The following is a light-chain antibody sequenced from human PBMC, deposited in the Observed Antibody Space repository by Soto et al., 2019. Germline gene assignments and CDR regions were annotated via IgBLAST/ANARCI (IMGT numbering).Light chain of an antibody. CDR1: QGISRW. J-gene: IGKJ4*01. CDR2: ATS. Sequence: DIQMTQSPSSVSASVGYIFTITCRAGQGISRWLAWYQKKPGKAPKVLIYATSRLQSGVPSRLRGSGYGTDLTITISSMKNEDFATYFCQQTNSFTLTFGGGTKVDI. V-gene: IGKV1D-12*01. CDR3: QQTNSFTLT.